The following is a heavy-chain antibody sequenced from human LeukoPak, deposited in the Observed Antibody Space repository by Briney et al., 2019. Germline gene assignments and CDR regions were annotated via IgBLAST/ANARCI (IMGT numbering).Heavy chain of an antibody. V-gene: IGHV4-39*01. Sequence: SETLSLACTVSGGSISSSNYYWGWIRQPPGKGLECIGSIYYSGNTYYNPFLKSRVTISVDTSKNQFSLKLSSVTAADTAVYYCARNIAVAGRGDYMDVWGKGTTVTISS. CDR1: GGSISSSNYY. D-gene: IGHD6-19*01. CDR3: ARNIAVAGRGDYMDV. J-gene: IGHJ6*03. CDR2: IYYSGNT.